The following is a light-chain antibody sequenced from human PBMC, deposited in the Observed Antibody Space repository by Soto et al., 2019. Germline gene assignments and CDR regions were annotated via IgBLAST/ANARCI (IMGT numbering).Light chain of an antibody. CDR1: TGAVTSGHY. CDR2: DTS. V-gene: IGLV7-46*01. J-gene: IGLJ1*01. CDR3: LLSYSGARSLGV. Sequence: QAVVTQEPSLTVSPGGTVTLTCGSSTGAVTSGHYPYWFQQKPGQAPRTLIYDTSNKHSWTPARFSGSLLGGKAALTLSGAQPEDEAEYYCLLSYSGARSLGVFGTGTKVTVL.